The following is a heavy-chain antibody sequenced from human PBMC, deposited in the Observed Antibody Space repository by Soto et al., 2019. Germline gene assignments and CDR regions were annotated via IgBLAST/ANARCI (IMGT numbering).Heavy chain of an antibody. Sequence: GGSLRLSCTASGFTFGDYAMSWFRQAPGKGLEWVGFIRSKAYGGTTEYAASVKGRFTISRDDSKSIAYLQMNSLKTEDTAVYYCTIYCTNGVCDSTEKYYYYGRDVWGQGTTIT. J-gene: IGHJ6*01. V-gene: IGHV3-49*03. CDR2: IRSKAYGGTT. CDR1: GFTFGDYA. CDR3: TIYCTNGVCDSTEKYYYYGRDV. D-gene: IGHD2-8*01.